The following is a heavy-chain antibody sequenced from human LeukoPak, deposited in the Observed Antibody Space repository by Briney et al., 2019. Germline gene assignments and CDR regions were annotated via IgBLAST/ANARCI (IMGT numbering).Heavy chain of an antibody. CDR1: GFTVSDNY. CDR2: IYTTGDT. CDR3: ARVSKGHLFDY. D-gene: IGHD3-3*02. Sequence: GGSLRLSCAASGFTVSDNYMSWVRQAPGKGLEWVSVIYTTGDTHYADSVKGRFTIYTDNSKNTLYLQMNSLRADDTAMYYCARVSKGHLFDYWGQGTLVTVSS. V-gene: IGHV3-53*01. J-gene: IGHJ4*02.